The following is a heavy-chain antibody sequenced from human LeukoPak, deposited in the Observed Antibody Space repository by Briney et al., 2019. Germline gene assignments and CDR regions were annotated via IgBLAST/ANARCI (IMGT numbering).Heavy chain of an antibody. V-gene: IGHV4-39*01. CDR2: IYYTGST. Sequence: SETLSLTCTVSGGSISSSSYFWGWIRQPPGKGLEWIGSIYYTGSTYYNPSLKSRVTISVDTSKNQFSLKLNSVTAADTAVYYCAETRSLINFFDPWGQGTLVTVSS. CDR3: AETRSLINFFDP. J-gene: IGHJ5*02. CDR1: GGSISSSSYF. D-gene: IGHD2-8*01.